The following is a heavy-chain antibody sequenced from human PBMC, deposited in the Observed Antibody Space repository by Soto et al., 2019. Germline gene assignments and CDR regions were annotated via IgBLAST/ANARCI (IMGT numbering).Heavy chain of an antibody. J-gene: IGHJ6*02. CDR2: MNPINGAA. CDR1: GYDFTAYD. Sequence: GASVKVSCKASGYDFTAYDINWVRQASGQGLEWMGWMNPINGAAGSARRFQGRISMTRNTATGTAYLELTSLRSDDSAVYYCGRGPSPRAPAGGTPYYYAMDVWGQGTPVTVYS. D-gene: IGHD6-13*01. V-gene: IGHV1-8*02. CDR3: GRGPSPRAPAGGTPYYYAMDV.